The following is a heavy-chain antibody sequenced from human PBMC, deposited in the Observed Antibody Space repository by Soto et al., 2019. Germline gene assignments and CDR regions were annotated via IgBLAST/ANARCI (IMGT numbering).Heavy chain of an antibody. V-gene: IGHV4-31*03. D-gene: IGHD3-10*01. CDR3: ARGDGPDYYGSGSYYRRDYYYYGMDV. J-gene: IGHJ6*02. CDR2: IYHSGST. CDR1: GGSISSGGYY. Sequence: SETLSLTCTVSGGSISSGGYYWSWIRQHPGKGLEWIGYIYHSGSTNYNPSLKSRVTISVDTSKNQFSLKLSSVTAADTAVYYCARGDGPDYYGSGSYYRRDYYYYGMDVWGQGTTVTVSS.